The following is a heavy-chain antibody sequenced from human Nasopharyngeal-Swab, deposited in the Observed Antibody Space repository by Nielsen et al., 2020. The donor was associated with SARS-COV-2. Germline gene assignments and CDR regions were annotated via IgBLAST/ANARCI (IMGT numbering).Heavy chain of an antibody. CDR3: AKARRTDTYGYECFDS. D-gene: IGHD5-18*01. CDR2: ITWNRGNK. Sequence: SLKISCAASCFTFENYAMHWVRQPPGKGLEWGTGITWNRGNKGYAESVQGRFTISRDNAKNSLYLQMNSLRAEDTALYYCAKARRTDTYGYECFDSWGQGTLVTVSS. V-gene: IGHV3-9*01. J-gene: IGHJ4*02. CDR1: CFTFENYA.